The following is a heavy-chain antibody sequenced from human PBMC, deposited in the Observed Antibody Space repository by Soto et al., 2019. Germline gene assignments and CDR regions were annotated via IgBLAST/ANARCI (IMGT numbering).Heavy chain of an antibody. CDR2: ISSSSSYI. D-gene: IGHD3-9*01. V-gene: IGHV3-21*01. Sequence: PGVSMILSCAAAGFTFSSYIMNWVRQAPGKGLEWVSSISSSSSYIYYADSVKGRFTISRDNAKNSLYLQMNSLRAEDTAVYYCARAYDILTGYPLTIDYWGQGTLVTVSS. CDR1: GFTFSSYI. CDR3: ARAYDILTGYPLTIDY. J-gene: IGHJ4*02.